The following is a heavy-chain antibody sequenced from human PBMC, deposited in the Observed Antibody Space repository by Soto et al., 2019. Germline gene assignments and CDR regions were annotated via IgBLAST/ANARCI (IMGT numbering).Heavy chain of an antibody. CDR1: GYTFTSYG. D-gene: IGHD3-9*01. Sequence: ASVKVSCKASGYTFTSYGISRVRQAPGQGLEWMGWISAYNGNTNYAQKLQGRVTMTTDTSTSTAYMELRSLRSDDTAVYYCARSYDILTGYYWSGFEIWGQGTMVTVSS. V-gene: IGHV1-18*01. CDR3: ARSYDILTGYYWSGFEI. J-gene: IGHJ3*02. CDR2: ISAYNGNT.